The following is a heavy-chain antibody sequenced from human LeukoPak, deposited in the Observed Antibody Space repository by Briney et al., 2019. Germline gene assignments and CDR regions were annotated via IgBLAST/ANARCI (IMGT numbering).Heavy chain of an antibody. Sequence: GGSLRLSCAASGFTFSSYAMSWVRQAPGKGLEWVSAISGSGGSTYYADSVKGRFTISRDNSKNTLYLQMNSLRAEDTAVYYCAKDLPSSGWYYYYGMDVWGQGTTVTVSS. CDR3: AKDLPSSGWYYYYGMDV. CDR1: GFTFSSYA. V-gene: IGHV3-23*01. D-gene: IGHD6-19*01. CDR2: ISGSGGST. J-gene: IGHJ6*02.